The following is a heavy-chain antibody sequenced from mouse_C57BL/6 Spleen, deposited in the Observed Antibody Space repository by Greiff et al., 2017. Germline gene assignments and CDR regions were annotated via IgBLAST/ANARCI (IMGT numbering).Heavy chain of an antibody. CDR3: ARVGYSNYGGYAMDY. J-gene: IGHJ4*01. V-gene: IGHV1-80*01. CDR2: IYPGDGDT. D-gene: IGHD2-5*01. Sequence: VKLQESGAELVKPGASVKISCKASGYAFSSYWMNWVKQRPGKGLEWIGQIYPGDGDTNYNGKFKGKATLTADKSSSTAYMQLSSLTSEDSAVYFCARVGYSNYGGYAMDYWGQGTSVTVSS. CDR1: GYAFSSYW.